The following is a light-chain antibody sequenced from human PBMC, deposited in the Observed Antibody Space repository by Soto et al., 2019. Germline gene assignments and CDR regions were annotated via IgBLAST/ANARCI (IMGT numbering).Light chain of an antibody. J-gene: IGLJ3*02. V-gene: IGLV4-69*01. CDR1: SGHSSYA. CDR2: LKSDGSH. CDR3: QTWATGIRE. Sequence: QPVLTQSPSASASLGASVKLTCTLSSGHSSYAIAWHQQQPEKGLRYLMKLKSDGSHNKGDGIPDRFSGSSSGAERYLTISSLQSEDEADYYCQTWATGIREFGGGTKLTVL.